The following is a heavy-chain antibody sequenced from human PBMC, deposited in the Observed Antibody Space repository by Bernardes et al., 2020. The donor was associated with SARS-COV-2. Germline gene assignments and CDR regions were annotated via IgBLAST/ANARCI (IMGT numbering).Heavy chain of an antibody. D-gene: IGHD3-22*01. Sequence: LYLACSVSGGSISSYNWGWIRQSPGKGLEWIGHIYYSGNTNYNPSLESRVTISIDTSKNQFSLKLSSVTAADTAVYFCARWYDSSVYSWLDPWGQGTLVTVSS. J-gene: IGHJ5*02. CDR3: ARWYDSSVYSWLDP. CDR2: IYYSGNT. CDR1: GGSISSYN. V-gene: IGHV4-59*01.